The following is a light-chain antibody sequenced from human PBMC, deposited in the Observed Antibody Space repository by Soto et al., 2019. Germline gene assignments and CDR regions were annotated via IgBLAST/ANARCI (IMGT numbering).Light chain of an antibody. Sequence: QSALTQPASVSGSPGQSITISCTGTSSDVGGYNYVSWYQQHPGKAPKLMIYDVSNRPSGVSNRFSGSKSGNTASLTISGLQAEDEADYYCSSYTRAGLWVFGGGTKLTVL. V-gene: IGLV2-14*03. CDR3: SSYTRAGLWV. CDR2: DVS. J-gene: IGLJ3*02. CDR1: SSDVGGYNY.